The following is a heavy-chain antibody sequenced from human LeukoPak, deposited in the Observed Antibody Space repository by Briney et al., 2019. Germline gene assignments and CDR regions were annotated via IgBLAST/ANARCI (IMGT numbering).Heavy chain of an antibody. CDR3: ARSSGYSSSGGLNWFDT. D-gene: IGHD6-13*01. V-gene: IGHV4-30-2*01. CDR1: GVSISNGGYS. J-gene: IGHJ5*02. Sequence: YPSETLSLTCGVSGVSISNGGYSWSWIRQPPGKGLEWIGYIYQSGSTYYNPSLKSRVTISVDRSKNEFSLKLSSVTAADTAVYYCARSSGYSSSGGLNWFDTWGQGTLVTVSS. CDR2: IYQSGST.